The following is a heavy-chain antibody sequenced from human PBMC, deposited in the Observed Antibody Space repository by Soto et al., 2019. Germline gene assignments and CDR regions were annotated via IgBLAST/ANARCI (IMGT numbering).Heavy chain of an antibody. CDR3: ARDRPATSADCSGGSCYPEYNWFDP. J-gene: IGHJ5*02. CDR1: GYTFTSYA. CDR2: INAGNGNT. V-gene: IGHV1-3*01. Sequence: ASVKVSCKASGYTFTSYAMHWVRQAPGQRLEWMGWINAGNGNTKYSQKLQGRVTITRDTSASTAYMELSSLRSEDTAVYYCARDRPATSADCSGGSCYPEYNWFDPWGQGTLVTVSS. D-gene: IGHD2-15*01.